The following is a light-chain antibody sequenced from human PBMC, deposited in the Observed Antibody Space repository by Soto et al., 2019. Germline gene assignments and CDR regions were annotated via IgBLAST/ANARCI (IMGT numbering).Light chain of an antibody. J-gene: IGKJ3*01. CDR3: QQRSNWPPEVT. CDR1: QSVSSS. Sequence: EIVLTQSPDTLSLSPGERDTLSCRASQSVSSSLAWYQQIPGQAPRLLIYDASNRATGIPARFSGSGSGTDFTLTISSLEPEDFAVYYCQQRSNWPPEVTFGPGTKVDIK. V-gene: IGKV3-11*01. CDR2: DAS.